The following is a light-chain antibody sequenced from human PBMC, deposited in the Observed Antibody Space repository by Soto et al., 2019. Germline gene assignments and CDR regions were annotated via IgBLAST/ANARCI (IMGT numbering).Light chain of an antibody. Sequence: QSALTQPASVSGSPGQSITISCTGTSSDVSGYSYVSWYQQHPGKAPKLMIYEVSDRPSGVSNRFSGSKSGNTASLTISGLQAEDEADYYCSSYTTTNTHVFGTGTKVTVL. CDR1: SSDVSGYSY. CDR2: EVS. J-gene: IGLJ1*01. V-gene: IGLV2-14*01. CDR3: SSYTTTNTHV.